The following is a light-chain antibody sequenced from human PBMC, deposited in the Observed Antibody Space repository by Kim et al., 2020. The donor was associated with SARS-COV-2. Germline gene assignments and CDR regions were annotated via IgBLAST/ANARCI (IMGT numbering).Light chain of an antibody. Sequence: SYELTQPPSVSVSPGQTASITCSGDKLGDKYACWYQQKPGQSPVLVIYQDSKRPSGIPERFSGSNSGNTATLTISGTQAMDEADYYCQAWDSSTACVVGT. CDR2: QDS. V-gene: IGLV3-1*01. J-gene: IGLJ1*01. CDR3: QAWDSSTACV. CDR1: KLGDKY.